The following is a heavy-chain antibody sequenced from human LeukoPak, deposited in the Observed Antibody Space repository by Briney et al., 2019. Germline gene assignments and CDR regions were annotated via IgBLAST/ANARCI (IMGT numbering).Heavy chain of an antibody. CDR1: GFPFNSYW. V-gene: IGHV3-30-3*01. Sequence: PGGSLRLSCAASGFPFNSYWMTWVRQAPGKGLEWVAVISYDGSNKYYADSVKGRFTISRDNSKNTLYLQMNSLRAEDTAVYYCARDRMLFIAAAGTYYFDYWGQGTLVTVSS. D-gene: IGHD6-13*01. CDR3: ARDRMLFIAAAGTYYFDY. J-gene: IGHJ4*02. CDR2: ISYDGSNK.